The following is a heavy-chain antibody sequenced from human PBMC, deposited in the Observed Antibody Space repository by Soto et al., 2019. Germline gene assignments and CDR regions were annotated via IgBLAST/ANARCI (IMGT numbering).Heavy chain of an antibody. Sequence: ASVKVSFKASGYTFTSYAMNWVRQAPGQGLEWMGWINTNTGNPTYAQGFTGRFVFSLDTSVSTAYLQICGLKAEDTAVYYCARDAESYSSSSPNEWFEPWGQGTLVTVSS. V-gene: IGHV7-4-1*01. CDR3: ARDAESYSSSSPNEWFEP. CDR2: INTNTGNP. D-gene: IGHD6-6*01. J-gene: IGHJ5*02. CDR1: GYTFTSYA.